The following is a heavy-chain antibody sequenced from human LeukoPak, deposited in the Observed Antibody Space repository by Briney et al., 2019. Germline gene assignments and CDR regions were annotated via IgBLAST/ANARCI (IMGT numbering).Heavy chain of an antibody. CDR3: ARVGRPADAFDI. V-gene: IGHV3-21*01. CDR2: ISSSSSYI. J-gene: IGHJ3*02. CDR1: GFTVSSNH. Sequence: GGSLRLSCEASGFTVSSNHMTWVRQAPGKGLEWVSSISSSSSYIYYADSVKGRFTISRDNAKNSLYLQMNSLRAEDTAVYYCARVGRPADAFDIWGQGTMVTVSS. D-gene: IGHD2-2*01.